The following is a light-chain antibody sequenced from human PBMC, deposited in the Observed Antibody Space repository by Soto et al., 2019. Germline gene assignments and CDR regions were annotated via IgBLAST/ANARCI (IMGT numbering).Light chain of an antibody. CDR3: AAWDDSLNVYVV. Sequence: QSVLTQPPSASGTPGQRVTISCSGSSSNIGSNTVNWYQQLPGTAPTLLIYSNNTRPSGVPYRFSGSKSGTSASLAISGLQSDDEAAYYCAAWDDSLNVYVVFGGGTKLTVL. J-gene: IGLJ2*01. CDR2: SNN. CDR1: SSNIGSNT. V-gene: IGLV1-44*01.